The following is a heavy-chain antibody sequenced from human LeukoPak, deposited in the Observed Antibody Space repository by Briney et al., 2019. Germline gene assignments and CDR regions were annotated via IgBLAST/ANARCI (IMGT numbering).Heavy chain of an antibody. CDR2: IYNSGST. CDR1: GGSISSSSYY. V-gene: IGHV4-39*01. J-gene: IGHJ6*02. Sequence: SETLSLTCTVSGGSISSSSYYWGWIRQPPGKGLEWIGSIYNSGSTYYNPSLKSRVTISVDTSKNQFSLKLSSVIAADTAVYYCARSTPGYYGMDVWGQGTTVTVSS. CDR3: ARSTPGYYGMDV.